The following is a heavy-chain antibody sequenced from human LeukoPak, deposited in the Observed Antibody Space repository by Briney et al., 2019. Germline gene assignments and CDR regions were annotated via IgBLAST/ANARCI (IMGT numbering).Heavy chain of an antibody. CDR1: GGSISSSSFY. CDR3: ARQIRYNSARRDAFDI. Sequence: SETLSLTCTVSGGSISSSSFYWGWIRQPPGKGLEWIGSIYYTGNTYHNPSLKSRLTISVDTSKNQFSLKLSSVTAADTAVYYCARQIRYNSARRDAFDIWGQGTMVTVSS. J-gene: IGHJ3*02. V-gene: IGHV4-39*01. CDR2: IYYTGNT. D-gene: IGHD6-25*01.